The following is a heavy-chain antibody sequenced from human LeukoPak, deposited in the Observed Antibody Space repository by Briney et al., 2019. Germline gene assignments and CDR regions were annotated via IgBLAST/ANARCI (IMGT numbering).Heavy chain of an antibody. V-gene: IGHV3-66*02. CDR1: GFTVSSNY. Sequence: GGSLRLSYAASGFTVSSNYMSWVRQAPGKGLEWVSVIYTGGNTYYADFVKGRFTISRDNSKNTVYLLMNSLRAEDTAVYYCARSVFWSGFDYWGQGTLVTVSS. CDR2: IYTGGNT. J-gene: IGHJ4*02. CDR3: ARSVFWSGFDY. D-gene: IGHD3-3*01.